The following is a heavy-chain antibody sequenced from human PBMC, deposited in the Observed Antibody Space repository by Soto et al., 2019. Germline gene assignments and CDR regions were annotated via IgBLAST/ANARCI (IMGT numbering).Heavy chain of an antibody. CDR2: ISSSSSYT. Sequence: PGGSLRLSCAASGCTFSDYYMSWIRQAPGKGLEWVSYISSSSSYTNYADSVKGRFTISRDNAKNSLYLQMNSLRAEDTAVYYCARGPSFFGGSSSDDYWGQGTLVTVSS. CDR3: ARGPSFFGGSSSDDY. J-gene: IGHJ4*02. D-gene: IGHD6-13*01. CDR1: GCTFSDYY. V-gene: IGHV3-11*05.